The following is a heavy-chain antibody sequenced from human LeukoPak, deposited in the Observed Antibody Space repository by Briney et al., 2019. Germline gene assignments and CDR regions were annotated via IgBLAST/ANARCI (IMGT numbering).Heavy chain of an antibody. Sequence: GGSLRLSCAASGFTFSSYAMSWVRQAPGKGLEWVSAISGGGGSTYYADSVKGRFTISRDNSQNTLYLQMNSLSAEDTAVYYCARNHYYDSTGGYWGQGTLVTVSS. J-gene: IGHJ4*02. V-gene: IGHV3-23*01. CDR1: GFTFSSYA. CDR3: ARNHYYDSTGGY. D-gene: IGHD3-22*01. CDR2: ISGGGGST.